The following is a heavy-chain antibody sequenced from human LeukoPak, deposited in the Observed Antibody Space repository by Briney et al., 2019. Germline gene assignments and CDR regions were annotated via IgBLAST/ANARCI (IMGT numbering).Heavy chain of an antibody. CDR3: AISIQAAAIPAFDY. Sequence: VASVKVSCKAPGNTFAGHNIHWMRQAPGQGLELIGWINPDRGGTDYARQFQGRVTMTSDTSIRAAYMELSSLVSEDSAVYFCAISIQAAAIPAFDYWGQGTLVTVSS. J-gene: IGHJ4*02. CDR2: INPDRGGT. D-gene: IGHD6-25*01. V-gene: IGHV1-2*02. CDR1: GNTFAGHN.